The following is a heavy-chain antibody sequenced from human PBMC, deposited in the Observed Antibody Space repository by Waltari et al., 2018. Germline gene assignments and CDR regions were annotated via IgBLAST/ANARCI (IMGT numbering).Heavy chain of an antibody. CDR1: GFILHSIG. D-gene: IGHD6-19*01. V-gene: IGHV3-33*01. J-gene: IGHJ4*02. CDR3: ARDRYSNVWGGFDF. CDR2: TWNDGTNK. Sequence: QEKMLESGGGVVKPEKSLKHSCEATGFILHSIGMHWVRQAPGRGLEWVAGTWNDGTNKYYADSVKGRFTISRDNSKNMFFLHMNSLRAEDTAIFYCARDRYSNVWGGFDFWGQGALVTVSS.